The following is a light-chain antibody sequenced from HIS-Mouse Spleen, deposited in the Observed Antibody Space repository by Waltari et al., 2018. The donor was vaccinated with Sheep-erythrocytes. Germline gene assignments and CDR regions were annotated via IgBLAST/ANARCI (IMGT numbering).Light chain of an antibody. CDR2: KDS. CDR3: QSADSSGTYEGVV. Sequence: SYELTQPPSVSVSPGQTARITCSGDALPKQYAYWYQQKPGQAPVLVIYKDSERPSGIPGRFSGSSSGTTVTLTISGVQAEDEADYYCQSADSSGTYEGVVFGGGTKLTVL. V-gene: IGLV3-25*03. J-gene: IGLJ2*01. CDR1: ALPKQY.